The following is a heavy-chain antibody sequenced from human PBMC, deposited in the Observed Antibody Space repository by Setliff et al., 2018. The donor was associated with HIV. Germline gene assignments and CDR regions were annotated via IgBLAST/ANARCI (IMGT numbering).Heavy chain of an antibody. J-gene: IGHJ3*02. D-gene: IGHD1-1*01. CDR3: ARVGPESLPYTWDDEADTFDI. CDR2: ISTNNGET. V-gene: IGHV1-18*01. CDR1: GYPFTRYG. Sequence: GASVKVSCTASGYPFTRYGITWVRQAPGQGLEWMGWISTNNGETNYAQKLQGRVTMTTDTSTSTAYLELRSLRSDDTAVYYCARVGPESLPYTWDDEADTFDIWGQGTMVTVS.